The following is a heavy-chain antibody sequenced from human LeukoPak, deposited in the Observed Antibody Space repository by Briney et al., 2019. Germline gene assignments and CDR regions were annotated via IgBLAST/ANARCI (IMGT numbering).Heavy chain of an antibody. CDR1: GFTFSSYA. J-gene: IGHJ6*02. V-gene: IGHV3-23*01. CDR2: ISGSGGST. Sequence: GGSLRLSCAASGFTFSSYAMSWVRQAPGKGLEWVSAISGSGGSTYYADSVKGRFTISRDNSENTLYLQMNSLRAEDTAVYYCARSPRSRGRPRYYYGMDVWGQGTTVTVSS. CDR3: ARSPRSRGRPRYYYGMDV. D-gene: IGHD3-22*01.